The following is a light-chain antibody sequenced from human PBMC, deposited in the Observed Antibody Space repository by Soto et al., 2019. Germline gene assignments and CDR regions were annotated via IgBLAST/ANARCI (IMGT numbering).Light chain of an antibody. V-gene: IGLV1-44*01. Sequence: QLVLTQPPSASGAPGQRVTISCSGSSSNIGGNTVNWYQQLPGTAPKLLIHTNNERPSGVPDRFSGSKSGTSASLAITGLQSEDAADYYCSAWDDSLNGHVVFGGGTKLTVL. J-gene: IGLJ2*01. CDR3: SAWDDSLNGHVV. CDR1: SSNIGGNT. CDR2: TNN.